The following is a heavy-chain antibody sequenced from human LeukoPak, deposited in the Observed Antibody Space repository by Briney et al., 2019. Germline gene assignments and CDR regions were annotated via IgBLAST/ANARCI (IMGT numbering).Heavy chain of an antibody. CDR1: GFTFSNYA. CDR3: AKDGDTSGYSGFYFDS. CDR2: ISGSGDST. V-gene: IGHV3-23*01. D-gene: IGHD3-22*01. Sequence: GGSLRLSCAAPGFTFSNYAMSWVRQAPGRGLEWVSGISGSGDSTYYVDSVKGRFTITRDNSKNTLYLQMNSLRAEDTAVYYCAKDGDTSGYSGFYFDSWGQGTLVTVSS. J-gene: IGHJ4*02.